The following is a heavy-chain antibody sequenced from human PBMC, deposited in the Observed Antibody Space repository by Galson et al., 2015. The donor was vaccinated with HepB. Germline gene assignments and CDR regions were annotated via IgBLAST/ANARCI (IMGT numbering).Heavy chain of an antibody. CDR2: IRIKAYGETT. CDR3: AGDIGSGTYYRGYLYYHFSMDV. Sequence: SLRLSCATSGFNFGDYAMSWFRQAPGKGLEWVGFIRIKAYGETTEYATPVKGRFTISRDDSKGIAYLQMNSLKTEDTAVYFCAGDIGSGTYYRGYLYYHFSMDVWGQGTTVTVSS. V-gene: IGHV3-49*03. CDR1: GFNFGDYA. D-gene: IGHD3-10*01. J-gene: IGHJ6*02.